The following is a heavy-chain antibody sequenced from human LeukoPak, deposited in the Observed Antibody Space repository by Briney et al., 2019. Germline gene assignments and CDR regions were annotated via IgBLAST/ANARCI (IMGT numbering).Heavy chain of an antibody. CDR1: GGSISSSNW. D-gene: IGHD4-17*01. J-gene: IGHJ5*02. Sequence: PSETLSLTCAVSGGSISSSNWWSWVRQPPGKGLEWIGEIYHSGSTNYNPSLKSRVTISVDKSKNQFSRKLSSVTAADTAVYYCARAVDYGDYGWFDPWGQGTLVTVSS. CDR2: IYHSGST. V-gene: IGHV4-4*02. CDR3: ARAVDYGDYGWFDP.